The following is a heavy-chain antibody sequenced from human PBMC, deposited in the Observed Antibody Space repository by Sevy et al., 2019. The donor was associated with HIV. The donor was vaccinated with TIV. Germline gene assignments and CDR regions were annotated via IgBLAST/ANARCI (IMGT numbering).Heavy chain of an antibody. D-gene: IGHD3-3*01. V-gene: IGHV1-18*01. CDR2: ISAYNGNT. J-gene: IGHJ3*02. CDR1: GYTFTSYG. Sequence: ASVKVSCKASGYTFTSYGISWVRQAPGQGLEWMGWISAYNGNTNYAQKLQGRVTMTTDTSTSTASMELRSLRSDDTAVYYCARSPYSLYYDFWSGYYSDAFDIWGQGTMVTVSS. CDR3: ARSPYSLYYDFWSGYYSDAFDI.